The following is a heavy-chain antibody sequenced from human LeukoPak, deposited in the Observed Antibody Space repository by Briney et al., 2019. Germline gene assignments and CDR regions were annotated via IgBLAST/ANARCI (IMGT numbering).Heavy chain of an antibody. J-gene: IGHJ4*02. Sequence: PSETLSLTCAVSGGSISSSNWWSWVRQPPGKGLEWIGEIYHSGSTNYNPSLKSRVTISVDTSKNQFSLKLSSVTAADTAVYYCARAHKEVYIDYWGQGTLVTVSS. CDR1: GGSISSSNW. V-gene: IGHV4-4*02. CDR3: ARAHKEVYIDY. CDR2: IYHSGST.